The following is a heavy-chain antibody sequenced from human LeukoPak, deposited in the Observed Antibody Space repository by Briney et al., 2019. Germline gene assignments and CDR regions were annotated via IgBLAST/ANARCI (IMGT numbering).Heavy chain of an antibody. Sequence: SETLSLTCTVSGGSISSYYWSWIRQPPGKGLEWIGYIYYSGSTNYNPSLKSRVTISVDTSKNQFSLKLSSVTAADTAVYYCAGGGTGSFVSYYLDYWGQGTLVTVSS. J-gene: IGHJ4*02. V-gene: IGHV4-59*08. CDR1: GGSISSYY. D-gene: IGHD1-1*01. CDR3: AGGGTGSFVSYYLDY. CDR2: IYYSGST.